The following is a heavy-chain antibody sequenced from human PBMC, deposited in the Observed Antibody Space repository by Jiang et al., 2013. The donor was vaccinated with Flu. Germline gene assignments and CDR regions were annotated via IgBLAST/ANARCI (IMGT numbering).Heavy chain of an antibody. CDR3: AKGDNMWNPMPHL. V-gene: IGHV3-23*04. CDR2: ISGGTGTS. CDR1: GFSLTSFA. D-gene: IGHD1-1*01. J-gene: IGHJ5*02. Sequence: QLVESGGGLVESGGSLRLSCAASGFSLTSFAMAWVRQAPGQGLTWVASISGGTGTSKSADSVKGRFTVSRDLSKNTVYLQMHSLRDADTAVYYCAKGDNMWNPMPHLWGRGTRVTVSS.